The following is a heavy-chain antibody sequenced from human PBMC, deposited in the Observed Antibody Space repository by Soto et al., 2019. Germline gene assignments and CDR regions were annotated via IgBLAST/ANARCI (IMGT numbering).Heavy chain of an antibody. CDR1: GGSFSGYD. J-gene: IGHJ6*02. Sequence: SETLSLTCAVYGGSFSGYDWSWIRQPPGKGLEWIGEINHSGSTNYNPSLKSRVTISVDTSKNQFSLKLSSVTAADTAVYYCARGPEQLVLYYYYYGMDVWGQGTTVTVSS. D-gene: IGHD6-13*01. V-gene: IGHV4-34*01. CDR2: INHSGST. CDR3: ARGPEQLVLYYYYYGMDV.